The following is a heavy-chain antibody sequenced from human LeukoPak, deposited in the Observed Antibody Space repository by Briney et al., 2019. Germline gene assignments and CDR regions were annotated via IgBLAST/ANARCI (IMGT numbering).Heavy chain of an antibody. CDR3: ATTTHSGSHDY. CDR1: GGSIGSSGYY. V-gene: IGHV4-39*01. Sequence: SETLSLTCTVSGGSIGSSGYYWGWIRQPPGRGLEWIGSITNSGSTYYNPSLTSRVTISVDTSKKQFCLRLTSVTAADTAVFYCATTTHSGSHDYWGQGILVTVSS. CDR2: ITNSGST. J-gene: IGHJ4*02. D-gene: IGHD1-26*01.